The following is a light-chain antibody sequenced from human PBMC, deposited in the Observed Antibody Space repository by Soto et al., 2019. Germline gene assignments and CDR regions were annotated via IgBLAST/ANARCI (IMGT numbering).Light chain of an antibody. Sequence: NFMLTQPHSVSESPGKTVTISCTRSSGSIASNYVQWYQQRPGSAPTTVIYEDNQRPSGVPDRFSGSIDSSSNSASLTISGLKTEDEADYYCQSYDSSSCSVVFGGGTKLTVL. V-gene: IGLV6-57*04. CDR3: QSYDSSSCSVV. CDR2: EDN. CDR1: SGSIASNY. J-gene: IGLJ2*01.